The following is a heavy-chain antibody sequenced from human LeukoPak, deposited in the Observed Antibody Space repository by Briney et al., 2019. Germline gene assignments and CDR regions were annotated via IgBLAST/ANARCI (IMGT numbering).Heavy chain of an antibody. Sequence: PGGSLRLSCAASGFTFSSYWMSWVRQAPGKGLEWVANIKQDGSEKYYVDSVKGRFTISRDNAKNSLYLQMNSLRAEDTAVYYCARMYYDFWSGRVHFDYWGQGTLVTVSS. D-gene: IGHD3-3*01. CDR1: GFTFSSYW. CDR3: ARMYYDFWSGRVHFDY. CDR2: IKQDGSEK. V-gene: IGHV3-7*01. J-gene: IGHJ4*02.